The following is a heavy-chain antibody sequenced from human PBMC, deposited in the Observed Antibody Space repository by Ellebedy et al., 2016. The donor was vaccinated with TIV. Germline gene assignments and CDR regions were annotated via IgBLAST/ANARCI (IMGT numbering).Heavy chain of an antibody. CDR2: ISGSGGST. J-gene: IGHJ3*02. Sequence: GGSLRLSCAASGFTFRNYAMSWVRQAPGQGLQWVSAISGSGGSTYYADSVTGRFTISRDNSKNTLYLQMNSLRAEDTAVYYCARAMRAGWGAFDIWGQGTMVTVSS. CDR1: GFTFRNYA. D-gene: IGHD7-27*01. V-gene: IGHV3-23*01. CDR3: ARAMRAGWGAFDI.